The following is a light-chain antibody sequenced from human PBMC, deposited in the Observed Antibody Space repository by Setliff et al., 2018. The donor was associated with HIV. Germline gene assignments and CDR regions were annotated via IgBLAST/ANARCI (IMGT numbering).Light chain of an antibody. J-gene: IGLJ3*02. V-gene: IGLV4-60*03. Sequence: QLVLPQSSSASASLGSSVKLTCTLSSGHSNNIIAWHQQQPGKAPRYLMKVEGSGSYNKGSGVPDRFSGSSSGADRYLTISNLQSEDEADYYCETWDNNSWVFGGGTKATVL. CDR3: ETWDNNSWV. CDR2: VEGSGSY. CDR1: SGHSNNI.